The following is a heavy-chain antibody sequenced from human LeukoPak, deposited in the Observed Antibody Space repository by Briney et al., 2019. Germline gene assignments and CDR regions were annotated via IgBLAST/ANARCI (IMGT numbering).Heavy chain of an antibody. V-gene: IGHV3-11*05. CDR3: ARVRSSGSPLDY. CDR2: ISKSGTST. D-gene: IGHD3-10*01. CDR1: GFTLSDYY. Sequence: PGGSLRLSCAASGFTLSDYYMSWIRQGPGKGLEWVSYISKSGTSTKYADSVKGRFSISRDYAKQSLYLQLNSLTAEDTAVYYCARVRSSGSPLDYWGQGTLVTVSS. J-gene: IGHJ4*01.